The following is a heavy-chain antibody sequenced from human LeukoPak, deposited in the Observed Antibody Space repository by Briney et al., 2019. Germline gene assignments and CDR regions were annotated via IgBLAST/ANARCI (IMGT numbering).Heavy chain of an antibody. D-gene: IGHD3-3*01. CDR1: GGSFSGYY. CDR3: ARVWDYDFWSGCYTFDY. Sequence: PSETLSLTCAVYGGSFSGYYWSWIRQPPGKGLEWIGEINHSGSTNYNPSLKSRVTISVDTSKNQFSLKLSSVTAADTAVYYCARVWDYDFWSGCYTFDYWGQGTLVTVSS. CDR2: INHSGST. V-gene: IGHV4-34*01. J-gene: IGHJ4*02.